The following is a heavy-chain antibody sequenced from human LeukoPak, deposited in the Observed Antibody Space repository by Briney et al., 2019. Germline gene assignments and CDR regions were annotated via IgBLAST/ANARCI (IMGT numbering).Heavy chain of an antibody. CDR1: GYTFTSYG. J-gene: IGHJ4*02. V-gene: IGHV1-18*01. Sequence: ASVKVSCKASGYTFTSYGFNWVRQAPGQGLEWMGWISTYKGNTNYAQKLQGRVTMTTDTSTGTAYMELRSLRSDDTAVYYCARDSPLDSVYDSYFDYWGQGTLVTVSS. D-gene: IGHD5/OR15-5a*01. CDR2: ISTYKGNT. CDR3: ARDSPLDSVYDSYFDY.